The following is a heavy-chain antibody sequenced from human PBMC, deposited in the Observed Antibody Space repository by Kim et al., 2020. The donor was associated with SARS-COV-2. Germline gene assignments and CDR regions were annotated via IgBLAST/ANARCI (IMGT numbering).Heavy chain of an antibody. J-gene: IGHJ4*02. V-gene: IGHV3-7*03. D-gene: IGHD6-13*01. CDR3: VRSIAVAGSY. Sequence: GGSLRHSCAASGFTLTNSWMTWVRQAPGKGLEWVANINQDGSVKYYVDSVKGRFTISRDNAKNSVYLQMNSLRGEDTAVYYCVRSIAVAGSYWGQGTLVTVSS. CDR1: GFTLTNSW. CDR2: INQDGSVK.